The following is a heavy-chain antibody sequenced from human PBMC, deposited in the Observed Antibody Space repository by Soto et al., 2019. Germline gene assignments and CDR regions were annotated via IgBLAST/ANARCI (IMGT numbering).Heavy chain of an antibody. J-gene: IGHJ3*02. Sequence: LTLSCTASGFTVGIDSRNWGRQAPGKGLEWVSYIMPGSSHIFYADSVKGRFTISRDNAKNSLYLQMNSLRAEDTAVYYCAIEKVGAPSVHVFDIWGQGTMVTVSS. D-gene: IGHD1-26*01. V-gene: IGHV3-48*01. CDR1: GFTVGIDS. CDR2: IMPGSSHI. CDR3: AIEKVGAPSVHVFDI.